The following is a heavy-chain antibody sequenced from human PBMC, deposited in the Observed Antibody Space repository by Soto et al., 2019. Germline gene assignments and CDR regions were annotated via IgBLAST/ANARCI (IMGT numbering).Heavy chain of an antibody. Sequence: LRLSCAASGFTFSSYAMHWVRQAPGKGLEWVAVISYDGSNKYYADSVKGRSTISRDNSKNTLYLQMNSLRAEDTAVYYCARGDPLGPYYYYGMDVWGQGTTVTVSS. CDR1: GFTFSSYA. CDR3: ARGDPLGPYYYYGMDV. J-gene: IGHJ6*02. V-gene: IGHV3-30-3*01. CDR2: ISYDGSNK.